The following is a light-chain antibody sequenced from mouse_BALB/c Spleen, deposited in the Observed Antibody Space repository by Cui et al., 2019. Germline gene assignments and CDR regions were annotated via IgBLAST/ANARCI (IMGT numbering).Light chain of an antibody. V-gene: IGKV4-57*01. CDR3: QQRSSCPP. Sequence: QIVLTQSPAIMSASPGEKVTITCSASSSVSYMHWFQQKPGTSPKLWIYSTSNLASGVPARFSGSGSGTSYSLTISRMEAEDAATYYCQQRSSCPPFGSGTKLEIK. CDR2: STS. J-gene: IGKJ4*01. CDR1: SSVSY.